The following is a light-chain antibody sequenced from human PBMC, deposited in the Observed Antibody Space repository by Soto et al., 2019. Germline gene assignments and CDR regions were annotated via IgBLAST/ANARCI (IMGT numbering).Light chain of an antibody. CDR2: SNN. Sequence: QPVLTQPPSASGTPGQRVTISCSGSSSNIGTNTVNWFQQLPGTAPKLLIYSNNQRPSGVPDRFSGSKSGTSVSLAISGLQSEDEADYYCAAWDASLDGVVFGGGTKVTVL. CDR3: AAWDASLDGVV. V-gene: IGLV1-44*01. CDR1: SSNIGTNT. J-gene: IGLJ3*02.